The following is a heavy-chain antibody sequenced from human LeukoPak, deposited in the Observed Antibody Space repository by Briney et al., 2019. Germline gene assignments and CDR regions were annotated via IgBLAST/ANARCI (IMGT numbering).Heavy chain of an antibody. Sequence: RASVKVSCKASGYTFTSYGISWVRQAPGQGLEWMGWISAYSGNTNYAQKLQGRVTMTTDTSTSTAYMELRSLRSDDTAVYYCARDPHQYCSGGSCYPWFDPWGQGTLVTVSS. CDR1: GYTFTSYG. V-gene: IGHV1-18*01. CDR3: ARDPHQYCSGGSCYPWFDP. J-gene: IGHJ5*02. CDR2: ISAYSGNT. D-gene: IGHD2-15*01.